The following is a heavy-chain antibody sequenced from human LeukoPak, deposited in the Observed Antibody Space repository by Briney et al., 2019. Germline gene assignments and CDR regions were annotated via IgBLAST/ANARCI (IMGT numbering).Heavy chain of an antibody. D-gene: IGHD6-19*01. V-gene: IGHV4-59*08. CDR3: ARLWGSGWHLARGWFDP. J-gene: IGHJ5*02. CDR1: GGSISSYY. Sequence: SGTLSLTCTVSGGSISSYYWSWIRQPPGKGLEWIGYIYYSGSTNYNPSLKSRVTISVDTSKNQFSLKLSSVTAADTAVYYCARLWGSGWHLARGWFDPWGQGTLVTVSS. CDR2: IYYSGST.